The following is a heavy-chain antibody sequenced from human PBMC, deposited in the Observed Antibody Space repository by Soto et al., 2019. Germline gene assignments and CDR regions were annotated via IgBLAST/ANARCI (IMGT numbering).Heavy chain of an antibody. V-gene: IGHV3-30*18. CDR3: AKGRAFMSLGPFDY. CDR1: GFTFSSYG. CDR2: ISYDGSNK. D-gene: IGHD3-3*02. J-gene: IGHJ4*02. Sequence: QVQLVESGGGVVQPGRSLRLSCAASGFTFSSYGMHWVSQAPGKGLEMVAVISYDGSNKYYADSVKDRFTMYRDNYKNTLYLQMNSLRAEDPAVYYCAKGRAFMSLGPFDYWGQGTLVTVSS.